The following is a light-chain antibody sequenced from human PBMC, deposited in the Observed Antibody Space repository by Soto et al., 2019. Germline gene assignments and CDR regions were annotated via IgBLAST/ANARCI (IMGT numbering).Light chain of an antibody. CDR3: QQRKHWPPIT. J-gene: IGKJ5*01. CDR2: DAS. V-gene: IGKV3-11*01. Sequence: EIVLTQSPATLSLSPGERATLSCRASQSVSSYLAWYQQKPGQAPRLLIYDASNRATGIPARFSGSGSGTDFTLTIGSLEPEDSAVYYCQQRKHWPPITFGQGTRLEIK. CDR1: QSVSSY.